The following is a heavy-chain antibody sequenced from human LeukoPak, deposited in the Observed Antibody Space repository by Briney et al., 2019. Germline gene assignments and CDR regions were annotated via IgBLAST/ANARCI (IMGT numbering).Heavy chain of an antibody. D-gene: IGHD1-7*01. J-gene: IGHJ4*02. CDR3: AKTGFLWNYPLAY. CDR2: IKSKTDGGTT. Sequence: PGGSLRLSCAASGFTFSNAWMNWVRQAPGKGLEWVGRIKSKTDGGTTDYAAPVKGRFTISRDDSKNTLYLQMNSLKAEDTAVYYCAKTGFLWNYPLAYWGQGTLVTASS. V-gene: IGHV3-15*07. CDR1: GFTFSNAW.